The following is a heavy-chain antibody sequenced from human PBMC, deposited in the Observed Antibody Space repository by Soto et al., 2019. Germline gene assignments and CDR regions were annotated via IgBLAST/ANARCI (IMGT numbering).Heavy chain of an antibody. V-gene: IGHV3-23*01. CDR3: ARTGGSSGYYFDY. Sequence: GGSLRLSCAASGFTFSSYAMSWVRQAPGKGLEWVSAISGSGGSTYYADTVKGRFTISRDNSKNTLYLQMNSLRAEDTAVYYCARTGGSSGYYFDYWGQGTLVTVSS. D-gene: IGHD3-22*01. CDR2: ISGSGGST. CDR1: GFTFSSYA. J-gene: IGHJ4*02.